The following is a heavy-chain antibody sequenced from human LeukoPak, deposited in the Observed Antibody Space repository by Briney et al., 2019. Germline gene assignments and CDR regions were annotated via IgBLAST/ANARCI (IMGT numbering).Heavy chain of an antibody. J-gene: IGHJ3*02. D-gene: IGHD3-16*02. CDR1: GGSFSGYY. V-gene: IGHV4-34*01. CDR2: INHSGST. CDR3: ARTPRYDYIWGSYRYTGDSAFDI. Sequence: SETLSLTCVVYGGSFSGYYWSWIRQPPGKGLELIGEINHSGSTNYNPSLKSRVTISVDTSKNQFSLKLSSVTAADTAVYYCARTPRYDYIWGSYRYTGDSAFDIWGQGTMVTVSS.